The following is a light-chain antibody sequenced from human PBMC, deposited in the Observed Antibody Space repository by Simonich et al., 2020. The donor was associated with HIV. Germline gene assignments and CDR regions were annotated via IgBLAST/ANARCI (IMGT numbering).Light chain of an antibody. V-gene: IGKV4-1*01. CDR1: QSVLYSSNNKNY. CDR3: QQYYSTPIT. J-gene: IGKJ5*01. CDR2: WAS. Sequence: DIVMTQSPDFLAVSLGERATINCKSSQSVLYSSNNKNYLAWYQQKPGQPPKLLIYWASTRESGVPDRFRGSGSGTDFTLTISSLQAEDVAVYYCQQYYSTPITFGQGTRLGIK.